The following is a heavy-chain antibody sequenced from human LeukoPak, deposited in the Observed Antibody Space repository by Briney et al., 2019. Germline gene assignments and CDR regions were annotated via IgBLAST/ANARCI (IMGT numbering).Heavy chain of an antibody. CDR3: ASGVGVYSSGLLDV. J-gene: IGHJ6*04. CDR2: IYYSGST. Sequence: SETLSLTCTVSGGSISSSSYYWGWIRQPPGKGLEWIGSIYYSGSTYYNPSLKSRVTISVDTSKNQFSLKLSSVTAADTAVYYCASGVGVYSSGLLDVWGKGTTVTVSS. V-gene: IGHV4-39*07. D-gene: IGHD3-22*01. CDR1: GGSISSSSYY.